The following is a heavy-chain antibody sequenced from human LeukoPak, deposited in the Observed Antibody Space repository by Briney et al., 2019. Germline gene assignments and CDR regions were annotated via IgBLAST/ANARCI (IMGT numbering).Heavy chain of an antibody. J-gene: IGHJ4*02. Sequence: ASVKVSCKASGYTFTSYGISWVRQAPGQGLEWMGWISAYNGNTNYAQKHQGRVTMTTDTSTSTAYMELRSLRSDDTAVYYCARDMSASALSYYFDYWGQGTLVTVSS. V-gene: IGHV1-18*01. CDR2: ISAYNGNT. CDR3: ARDMSASALSYYFDY. D-gene: IGHD2-2*01. CDR1: GYTFTSYG.